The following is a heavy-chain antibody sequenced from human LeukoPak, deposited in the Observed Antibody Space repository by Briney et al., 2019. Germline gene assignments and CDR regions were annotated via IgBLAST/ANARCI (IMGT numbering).Heavy chain of an antibody. CDR2: INSDGSST. D-gene: IGHD3-22*01. CDR1: GFTFSSYW. J-gene: IGHJ4*02. Sequence: GGSLRLSCAASGFTFSSYWMHWVRQAPGKGLVWVSRINSDGSSTSYADSVKGRFTISRDNAKNTLYLQMNSLRAEDTAVYYCARDGTITMIVVVIGLYFDYWGQGTLVTVSS. CDR3: ARDGTITMIVVVIGLYFDY. V-gene: IGHV3-74*01.